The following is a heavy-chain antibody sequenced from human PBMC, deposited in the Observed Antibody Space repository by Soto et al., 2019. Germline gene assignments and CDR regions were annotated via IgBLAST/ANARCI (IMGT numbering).Heavy chain of an antibody. CDR3: ARGVAGPLHWFDP. J-gene: IGHJ5*02. Sequence: GASVKVSCKASGYTFTSYAMHWVRQAPGQRLEWIGWINAGNGNTKYSQKLQGRVTITRDTSASTAYMELSSLRSEDTAVYYCARGVAGPLHWFDPWGQGTLVTVS. V-gene: IGHV1-3*01. CDR1: GYTFTSYA. D-gene: IGHD6-19*01. CDR2: INAGNGNT.